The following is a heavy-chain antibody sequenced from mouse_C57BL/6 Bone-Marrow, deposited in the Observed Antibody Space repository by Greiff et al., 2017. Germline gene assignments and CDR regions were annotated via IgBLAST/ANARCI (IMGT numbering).Heavy chain of an antibody. Sequence: VQLQQSGPVLVKPGASVKMSCKASGYTFTDYYMNWVKQSPGKSLEWIGVINPYNGGTSYNQKFKGKATLTVDKSSSTAYMELNSLTSEDSAVYYCASQYYGPSWFAYWGQGTLVTVSA. CDR2: INPYNGGT. D-gene: IGHD1-1*01. CDR3: ASQYYGPSWFAY. V-gene: IGHV1-19*01. CDR1: GYTFTDYY. J-gene: IGHJ3*01.